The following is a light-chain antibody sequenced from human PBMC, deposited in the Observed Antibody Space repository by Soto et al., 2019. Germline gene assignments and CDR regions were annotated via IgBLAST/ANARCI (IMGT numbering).Light chain of an antibody. Sequence: EIVLTQSPGTLSLSPGERATLSCRASQSVSTSSLAWYQQKPGQAPRLLIYGASSRATGIPVRVSGSGSGAAFTLSISRLEPEDFAMYYCQQYGSSPYTFGQGTKLAIK. CDR2: GAS. CDR1: QSVSTSS. CDR3: QQYGSSPYT. J-gene: IGKJ2*01. V-gene: IGKV3-20*01.